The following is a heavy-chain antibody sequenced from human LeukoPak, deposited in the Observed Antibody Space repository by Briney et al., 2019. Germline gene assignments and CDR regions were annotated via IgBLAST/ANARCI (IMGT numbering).Heavy chain of an antibody. Sequence: GGSLRLSCSASGFTFSTYWMSWVRQAPGKGLEWVANMRRDGNEIYYLDSVRGRFTISRDNAKNSLYLQMNSLRVEDTAFYYCARSLGETTFDWWGQGTLVTVPS. V-gene: IGHV3-7*01. J-gene: IGHJ4*02. CDR2: MRRDGNEI. D-gene: IGHD3-16*01. CDR3: ARSLGETTFDW. CDR1: GFTFSTYW.